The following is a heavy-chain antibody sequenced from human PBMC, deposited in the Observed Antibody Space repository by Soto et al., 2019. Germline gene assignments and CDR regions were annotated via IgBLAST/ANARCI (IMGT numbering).Heavy chain of an antibody. Sequence: QVQLVESGGGLVKPGGSLRLSCEASGFTFSNFYMSWIRQAPGKGLEWVSYISGTSHDTNYADSVKGRITISRDNAKNSLHRQMHSLRAEDTAVYYCARSAGTCYAAGCYYYAMDVWGQGTTVTVS. D-gene: IGHD2-15*01. CDR2: ISGTSHDT. V-gene: IGHV3-11*05. CDR3: ARSAGTCYAAGCYYYAMDV. CDR1: GFTFSNFY. J-gene: IGHJ6*02.